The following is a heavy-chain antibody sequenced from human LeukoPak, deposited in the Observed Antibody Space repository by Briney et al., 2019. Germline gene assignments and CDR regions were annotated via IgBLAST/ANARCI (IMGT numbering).Heavy chain of an antibody. CDR1: GYTFTGYY. CDR2: INPNSGGT. Sequence: GASVKVSCKASGYTFTGYYMHWVRQAPGQGLEWMGWINPNSGGTNSAQKFQGRVTMTRDTSISTAYMELSRLRSDDTAVYYCARDQRYYYDSSGYYWLDPWGQGTLVTVSS. J-gene: IGHJ5*02. V-gene: IGHV1-2*02. CDR3: ARDQRYYYDSSGYYWLDP. D-gene: IGHD3-22*01.